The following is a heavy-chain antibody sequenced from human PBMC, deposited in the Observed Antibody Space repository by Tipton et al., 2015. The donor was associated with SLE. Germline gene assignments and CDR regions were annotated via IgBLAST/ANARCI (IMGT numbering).Heavy chain of an antibody. D-gene: IGHD6-19*01. Sequence: GSLRLSCAASGFTFSSYSMSWVRQAPGKGLQWVSGISGSGGSTHYADSVKGRFTISRDNSKNTLYLQGNSLKFEDTAVYYCAKRSAAVAAPFDYWGQGALVTVSS. CDR2: ISGSGGST. V-gene: IGHV3-23*01. CDR1: GFTFSSYS. CDR3: AKRSAAVAAPFDY. J-gene: IGHJ4*02.